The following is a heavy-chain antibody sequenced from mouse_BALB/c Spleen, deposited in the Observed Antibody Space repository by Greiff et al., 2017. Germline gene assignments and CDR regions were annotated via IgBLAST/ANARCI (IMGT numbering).Heavy chain of an antibody. V-gene: IGHV1S56*01. CDR1: GYTFTSYD. CDR3: AREGYGSSYRYFDV. CDR2: IFPGDGST. D-gene: IGHD1-1*01. J-gene: IGHJ1*01. Sequence: VQLQQSGAELVKPGASVKLSCKASGYTFTSYDINWVRQRPEQGLEWIGWIFPGDGSTKYNEKCKGKATLTTDKSSSTAYMQLSRLTSEDSAVYFGAREGYGSSYRYFDVWGAGTTVTVSS.